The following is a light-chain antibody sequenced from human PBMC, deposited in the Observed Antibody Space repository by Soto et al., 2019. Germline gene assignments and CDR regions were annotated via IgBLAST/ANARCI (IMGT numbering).Light chain of an antibody. CDR1: SSNIGTNS. V-gene: IGLV1-47*01. Sequence: QSVLTQPPSASGTPGQRVTISCSGSSSNIGTNSVYWYQQLPGTAPKLLVYRNNQRPSGVSDRFSVSKSGTSASLAIGGLRSEDEADYYCAAWDGSLSGRVFGGGTKLTVL. CDR3: AAWDGSLSGRV. CDR2: RNN. J-gene: IGLJ3*02.